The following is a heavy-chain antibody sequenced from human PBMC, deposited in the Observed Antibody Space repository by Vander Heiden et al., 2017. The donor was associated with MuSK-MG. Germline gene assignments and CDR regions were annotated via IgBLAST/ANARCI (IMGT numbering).Heavy chain of an antibody. Sequence: QVQLVQSGAEVKKPGSSVKVSCKASGGTFSSYAISWVRQAPGQGLEWMGGIIPILGIANYAQKFQGRVTITADESTSTAYMELSSLRSEDTAVYYCARDPPHPMVRGVISYYYYYYMDVWGKGTTVTVSS. CDR3: ARDPPHPMVRGVISYYYYYYMDV. D-gene: IGHD3-10*01. J-gene: IGHJ6*03. CDR1: GGTFSSYA. CDR2: IIPILGIA. V-gene: IGHV1-69*04.